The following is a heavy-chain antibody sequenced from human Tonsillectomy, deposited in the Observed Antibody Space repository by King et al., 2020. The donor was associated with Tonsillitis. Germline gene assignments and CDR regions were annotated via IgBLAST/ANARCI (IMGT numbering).Heavy chain of an antibody. V-gene: IGHV3-15*01. CDR3: STFNTYYYDSGGN. Sequence: QLVQSGGGLVKPGGSLRLSCAASGFTFSNAWMSWVRQAPGKGRGWVGRIKRKTDVGTKDYAGPVKGRFTIPKDVSKNTLYLKMNSLKTEDTAVYYCSTFNTYYYDSGGNWGQGTLVTVSS. CDR2: IKRKTDVGTK. D-gene: IGHD3-10*01. CDR1: GFTFSNAW. J-gene: IGHJ4*02.